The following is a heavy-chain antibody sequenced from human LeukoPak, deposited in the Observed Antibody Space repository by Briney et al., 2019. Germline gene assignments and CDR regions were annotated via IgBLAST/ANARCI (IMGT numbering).Heavy chain of an antibody. J-gene: IGHJ4*02. V-gene: IGHV4-34*01. CDR1: GFTFSSYS. D-gene: IGHD4-17*01. CDR3: ARGRYRATVTTGFDY. Sequence: LRLSCAASGFTFSSYSMNWVRQPPGKGLEWIGEINHSGSTNYNPSLKSRVTISVDTSKNQFSLKLSSVTAADTAVYYCARGRYRATVTTGFDYWGQGTLVTVSS. CDR2: INHSGST.